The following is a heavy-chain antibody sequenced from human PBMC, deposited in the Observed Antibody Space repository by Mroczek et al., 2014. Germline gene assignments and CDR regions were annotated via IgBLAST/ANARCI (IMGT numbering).Heavy chain of an antibody. D-gene: IGHD3-22*01. Sequence: QVQLQESGPGLVKPSQTLSLTCTVSGGSISSGSYYWSWIRQPAGKGLEWIGRIYTSGSTNYNPSLKSRVTMSVDTSKNQFSLKLSSVTAADTAVYYCARGSREYDSSGYYYGAFDYWGQGTLVTVSS. CDR3: ARGSREYDSSGYYYGAFDY. V-gene: IGHV4-61*02. CDR2: IYTSGST. J-gene: IGHJ4*02. CDR1: GGSISSGSYY.